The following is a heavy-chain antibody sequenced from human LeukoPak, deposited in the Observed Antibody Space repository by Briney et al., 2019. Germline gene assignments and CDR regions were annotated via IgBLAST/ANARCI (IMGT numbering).Heavy chain of an antibody. J-gene: IGHJ4*02. D-gene: IGHD6-19*01. Sequence: GRSLRLSCAASGFTFDDYAMHWVRHAPGKGLEWVSGISWNSGSIGYAGSVKGRFTISRDNAKNSLYLQMNSLRAEDTALYYCAKQYSSGWYFGEGFDYWGQGTLVTVSS. CDR1: GFTFDDYA. CDR2: ISWNSGSI. V-gene: IGHV3-9*01. CDR3: AKQYSSGWYFGEGFDY.